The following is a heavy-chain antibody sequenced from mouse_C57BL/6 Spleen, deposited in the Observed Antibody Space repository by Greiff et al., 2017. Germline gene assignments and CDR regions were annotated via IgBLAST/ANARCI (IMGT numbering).Heavy chain of an antibody. J-gene: IGHJ4*01. D-gene: IGHD1-1*01. CDR1: GYTFTDYE. CDR3: TRTLKYYGSHYYAMDG. CDR2: IDPETGGT. Sequence: QVQLQQSGAELVRPGASVTLSCKASGYTFTDYEMHWVKQTPVHGLEWIGAIDPETGGTAYKQKFKGKAILTADKSSSTAYMELRSLTAEDSAVYYCTRTLKYYGSHYYAMDGWGQGTSVTVAS. V-gene: IGHV1-15*01.